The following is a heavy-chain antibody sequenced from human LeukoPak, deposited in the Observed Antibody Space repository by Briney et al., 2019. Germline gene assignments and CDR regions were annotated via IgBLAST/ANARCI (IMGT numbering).Heavy chain of an antibody. CDR3: VRTPPNWGFDY. V-gene: IGHV1-8*01. J-gene: IGHJ4*02. CDR1: GYTFTTHD. D-gene: IGHD7-27*01. CDR2: MSPNSGDT. Sequence: ASVTVSCKASGYTFTTHDIHWVRQATGQGLEWLGWMSPNSGDTGYAQKFQGRVTMTSDSSISTAYMELSSLRSEDTAIYYCVRTPPNWGFDYWGQGTLVTVSS.